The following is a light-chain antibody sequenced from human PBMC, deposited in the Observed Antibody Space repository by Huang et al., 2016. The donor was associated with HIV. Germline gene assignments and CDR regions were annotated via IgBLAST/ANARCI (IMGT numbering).Light chain of an antibody. CDR3: EQSFSTPLIT. V-gene: IGKV1-39*01. Sequence: DIQMTQSPSPLSASVADRVTITSRAIQTISSYLNWYQLKPGTAPKLLIYAASSLQSRVPSRFSGSGSGTDFTLIISSVQPEDFATYYCEQSFSTPLITFGQGTRLEIK. CDR2: AAS. CDR1: QTISSY. J-gene: IGKJ5*01.